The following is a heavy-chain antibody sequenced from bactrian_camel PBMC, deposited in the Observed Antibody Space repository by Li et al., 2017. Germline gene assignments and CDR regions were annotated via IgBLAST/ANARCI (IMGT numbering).Heavy chain of an antibody. Sequence: DVQLVESGGGSVQAGGSLRLSCTVSGYFYSRLCMAWFRQTPGKEREVVASLDSDGTTEYADSVKGRFTISQGNAENTLYPQMNSLKSEDTSMYYCAADPRPHICRAIISGGTIGHSVNYGMDSWGTGTQVTVS. J-gene: IGHJ7*01. CDR1: GYFYSRLC. CDR2: LDSDGTT. V-gene: IGHV3S67*01. D-gene: IGHD5*01.